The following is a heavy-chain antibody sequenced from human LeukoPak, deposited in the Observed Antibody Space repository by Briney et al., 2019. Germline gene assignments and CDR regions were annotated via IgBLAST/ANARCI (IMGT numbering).Heavy chain of an antibody. Sequence: AGESLKISCKGSGYSFTSYWIGWVRQMPGKGLEWMGIIYPGDSDTRYSPSFQGQVTISADKSISTAYPQWSSLKASDTAMYYCATSYYYGSGKDSGGFYGMDVWGQGTTVTVSS. CDR1: GYSFTSYW. CDR2: IYPGDSDT. D-gene: IGHD3-10*01. CDR3: ATSYYYGSGKDSGGFYGMDV. V-gene: IGHV5-51*01. J-gene: IGHJ6*02.